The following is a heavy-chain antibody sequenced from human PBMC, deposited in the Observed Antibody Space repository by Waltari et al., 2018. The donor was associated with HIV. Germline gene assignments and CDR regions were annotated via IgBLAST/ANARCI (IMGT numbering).Heavy chain of an antibody. CDR1: GYTFTSYG. CDR3: ARADYYDSSGYYSHLPFDY. V-gene: IGHV1-18*01. Sequence: QVQLVQSGAEVKKPGASVKVSCKASGYTFTSYGISWVRQAPGQGPEWMGWISAYNGNTNYAQKLQGRVTMTTDTSTSTAYMELRSLRSDDTAVYYCARADYYDSSGYYSHLPFDYWGQGTLVTVSS. D-gene: IGHD3-22*01. J-gene: IGHJ4*02. CDR2: ISAYNGNT.